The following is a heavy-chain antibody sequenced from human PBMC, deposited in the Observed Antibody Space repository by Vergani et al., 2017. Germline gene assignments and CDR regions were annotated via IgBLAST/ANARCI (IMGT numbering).Heavy chain of an antibody. CDR3: ARVGSGYEVGYFDY. Sequence: QVQLVQSGAEVKKPGSSVKFSCKASGGTSSSYAISWVRQAPGQGLEWMGGIIPIFGTANSAQKFQGRVTITADESTSTAYMELSSLRSEDTAVYYCARVGSGYEVGYFDYWGQGTLVTVSS. CDR1: GGTSSSYA. D-gene: IGHD5-12*01. CDR2: IIPIFGTA. V-gene: IGHV1-69*12. J-gene: IGHJ4*02.